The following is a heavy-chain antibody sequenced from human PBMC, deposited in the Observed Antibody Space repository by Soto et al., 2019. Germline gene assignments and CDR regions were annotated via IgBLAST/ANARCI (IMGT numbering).Heavy chain of an antibody. Sequence: QVQLVESGGGVVQPGRSLRLSCAASGFTFSSYGMHWVRQAPGKGLEWVAVISYDGSNKYYADSVKGRFTISRDNSKNTLYLQMNSLRAEDTAVYYCAKDNGVSYPYYYYGMDVWGQGTTVTVSS. J-gene: IGHJ6*02. CDR1: GFTFSSYG. CDR3: AKDNGVSYPYYYYGMDV. V-gene: IGHV3-30*18. CDR2: ISYDGSNK. D-gene: IGHD1-26*01.